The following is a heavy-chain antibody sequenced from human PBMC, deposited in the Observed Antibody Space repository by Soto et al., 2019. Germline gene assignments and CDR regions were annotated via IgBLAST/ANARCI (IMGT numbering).Heavy chain of an antibody. Sequence: PGGSLRLSCAASGFTFSSYGMRWVRQAPGKGLEWVAVIWYDGSNKYYADSVKGRFTISRDNSKNTLYLQMNSLRAEDTAVYYCARVYRDRYYGMDVWGQGTTVTVSS. J-gene: IGHJ6*02. CDR3: ARVYRDRYYGMDV. V-gene: IGHV3-33*01. CDR2: IWYDGSNK. D-gene: IGHD5-12*01. CDR1: GFTFSSYG.